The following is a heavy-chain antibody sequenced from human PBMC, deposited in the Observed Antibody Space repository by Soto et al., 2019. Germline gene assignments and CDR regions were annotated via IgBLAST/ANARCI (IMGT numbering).Heavy chain of an antibody. V-gene: IGHV3-21*01. CDR2: ISSSSSYI. D-gene: IGHD2-2*01. CDR3: ARDLRVYCSSTSCYERSYYYYGMDV. J-gene: IGHJ6*02. CDR1: GFTFSSYS. Sequence: PGGSLRLSCAASGFTFSSYSMNWVRQAPGKGLEWVSSISSSSSYIYYADSVKGRFTLSRDNAKNSLYLQMNSLRAEDTAVYYCARDLRVYCSSTSCYERSYYYYGMDVWGQGTTVTVSS.